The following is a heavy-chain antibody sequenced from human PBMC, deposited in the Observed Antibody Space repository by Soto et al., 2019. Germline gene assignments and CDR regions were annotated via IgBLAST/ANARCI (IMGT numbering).Heavy chain of an antibody. D-gene: IGHD5-12*01. J-gene: IGHJ4*02. V-gene: IGHV1-69*05. CDR1: GGTFSSYA. Sequence: GASVKVSCKASGGTFSSYAISWVRQAPGQGPEWMGGIIPIFGTANYAQKFQGRVTITTDESTSTVYMELSSLSSDDTAVYYCGRGRSGQIVVFYWGQGTPVTVSS. CDR3: GRGRSGQIVVFY. CDR2: IIPIFGTA.